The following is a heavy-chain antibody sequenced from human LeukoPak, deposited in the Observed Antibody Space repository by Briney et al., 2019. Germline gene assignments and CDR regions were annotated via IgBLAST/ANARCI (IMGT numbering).Heavy chain of an antibody. V-gene: IGHV4-59*08. D-gene: IGHD1-1*01. CDR2: IYDTGST. CDR3: ARVTTGSTTLDS. CDR1: GGSIRSYY. Sequence: SETLSLTCTVSGGSIRSYYCSWIRQSPGKGLEWIGYIYDTGSTNYNPSLKSRVTISEDTSKNHFSLKLSSVTAADTAVFYCARVTTGSTTLDSWGQGILVTVSS. J-gene: IGHJ5*01.